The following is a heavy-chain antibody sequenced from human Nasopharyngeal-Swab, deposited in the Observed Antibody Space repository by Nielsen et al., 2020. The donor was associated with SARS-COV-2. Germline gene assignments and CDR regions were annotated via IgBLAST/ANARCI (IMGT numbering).Heavy chain of an antibody. J-gene: IGHJ4*02. CDR2: INPDGSEM. CDR3: AHYASAAY. CDR1: GFNFNTSW. V-gene: IGHV3-7*03. D-gene: IGHD2-2*01. Sequence: GESLKISCADSGFNFNTSWMTWVRQAPGKGLEWVANINPDGSEMQYMDSVKGRFTISRDNAENSLYLHMNSLRGDDTAVYYCAHYASAAYWGQGTLVTVSS.